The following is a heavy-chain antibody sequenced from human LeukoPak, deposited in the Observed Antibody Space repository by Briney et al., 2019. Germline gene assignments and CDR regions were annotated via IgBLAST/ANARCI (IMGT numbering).Heavy chain of an antibody. CDR1: GFTFDDYA. D-gene: IGHD3-10*01. CDR2: ISWNSGSI. CDR3: ARGNYYGSGSYYIFFDY. Sequence: EPGGSLRLSCAASGFTFDDYAMHWVRQAPGKGLEWVSGISWNSGSIGYADSVKGRFTISRDNAKNSLYLQMNSLRAEDTALYYCARGNYYGSGSYYIFFDYWGQGTLVTVSS. V-gene: IGHV3-9*01. J-gene: IGHJ4*02.